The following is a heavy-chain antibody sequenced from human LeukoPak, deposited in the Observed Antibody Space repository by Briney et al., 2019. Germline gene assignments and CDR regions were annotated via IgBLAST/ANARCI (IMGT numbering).Heavy chain of an antibody. D-gene: IGHD6-13*01. Sequence: PGGSLRLSCAASGFTFSSYSMNWVRQAPGKGLEWVSYISSSSYIYYSDSVKGRFTISRDNAKNSLYLQMNSLRAEDTASYYCARGSSSWYGIFDYWGQGVLVTVSS. V-gene: IGHV3-21*04. CDR3: ARGSSSWYGIFDY. CDR1: GFTFSSYS. CDR2: ISSSSYI. J-gene: IGHJ4*02.